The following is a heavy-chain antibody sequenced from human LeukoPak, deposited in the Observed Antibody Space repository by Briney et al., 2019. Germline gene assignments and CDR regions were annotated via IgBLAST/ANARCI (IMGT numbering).Heavy chain of an antibody. CDR1: GLAFSSYG. J-gene: IGHJ3*02. V-gene: IGHV3-30*02. Sequence: GGSLRLSCAASGLAFSSYGMHWLRQAPGKGLEWVAFIRYDETRKYYADSVKGRFTISRDNSKNTLYLQMNSLRAEDTAVFYCSKGDSSSWSAFEIWGQGTMVTDSS. D-gene: IGHD6-13*01. CDR2: IRYDETRK. CDR3: SKGDSSSWSAFEI.